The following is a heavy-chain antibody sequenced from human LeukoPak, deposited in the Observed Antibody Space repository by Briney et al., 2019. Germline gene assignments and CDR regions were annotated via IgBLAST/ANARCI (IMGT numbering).Heavy chain of an antibody. V-gene: IGHV4-39*07. CDR1: GGSISSSSYY. Sequence: SETLSLTCTVSGGSISSSSYYWGWIRQPPGKGLEWIGSTYYSGSTYYNPSLKSRVTISVDTSKNQFSLKLSSVTAADTAVYYCARDGYNPVAFDIWGQGTVVTVSS. J-gene: IGHJ3*02. CDR2: TYYSGST. CDR3: ARDGYNPVAFDI. D-gene: IGHD5-24*01.